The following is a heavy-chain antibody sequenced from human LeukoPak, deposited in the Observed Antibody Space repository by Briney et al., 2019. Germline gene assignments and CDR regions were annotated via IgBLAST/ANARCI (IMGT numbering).Heavy chain of an antibody. CDR1: GYTFTDYY. Sequence: ASVKVSCKTSGYTFTDYYIHWVRQAPGQGLEWMGGIIPIFGTANYAQKFQGRVTITTDESTSTAYMELSSLRSEDTAVYYCAAPYYDFWSGYSLDAFDIWGQGTMVTVSS. J-gene: IGHJ3*02. CDR3: AAPYYDFWSGYSLDAFDI. V-gene: IGHV1-69*05. D-gene: IGHD3-3*01. CDR2: IIPIFGTA.